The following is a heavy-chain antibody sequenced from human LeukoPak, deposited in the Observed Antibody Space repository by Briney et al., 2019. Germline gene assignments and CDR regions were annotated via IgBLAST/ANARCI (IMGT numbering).Heavy chain of an antibody. V-gene: IGHV4-39*07. J-gene: IGHJ4*02. CDR2: IYYSGST. Sequence: GSLRLSCAASGFTFSSYAMSWVRQAPGKGLEWIGSIYYSGSTYYNPSLKSRVTMSVDTSKNHFSLKLSSVTAADTAVYYCARGRSIAAAGPLDYWGQGTLVTVSS. D-gene: IGHD6-13*01. CDR1: GFTFSSYA. CDR3: ARGRSIAAAGPLDY.